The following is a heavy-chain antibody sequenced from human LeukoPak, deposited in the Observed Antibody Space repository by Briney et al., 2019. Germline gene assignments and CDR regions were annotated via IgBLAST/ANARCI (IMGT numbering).Heavy chain of an antibody. CDR1: GYTFTSYD. CDR2: INPNSGGT. Sequence: ASVKVSCKASGYTFTSYDINWVRQATGQGLEWMGWINPNSGGTNYAQKFQGRVTMTRDTSISTAYMELSRLRSDDTAVYYCARDKAVTTELTQYFHHWGQGTLVTVSS. D-gene: IGHD4-11*01. CDR3: ARDKAVTTELTQYFHH. V-gene: IGHV1-2*02. J-gene: IGHJ1*01.